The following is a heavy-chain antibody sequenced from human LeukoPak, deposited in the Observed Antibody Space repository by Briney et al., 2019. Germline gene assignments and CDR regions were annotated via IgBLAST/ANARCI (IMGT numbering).Heavy chain of an antibody. J-gene: IGHJ6*03. V-gene: IGHV3-33*06. D-gene: IGHD3-3*01. CDR1: GFTFSSYG. CDR2: IWYDGSNK. Sequence: GGSLRLSCAASGFTFSSYGMHWVRQAPGKGLEWVAVIWYDGSNKYYADSVKGRFTISRDNSKNTLYLQMNSLRAEDTAVYYCAKDQNDFWSGYHYYYYMDVWGKGITVTVSS. CDR3: AKDQNDFWSGYHYYYYMDV.